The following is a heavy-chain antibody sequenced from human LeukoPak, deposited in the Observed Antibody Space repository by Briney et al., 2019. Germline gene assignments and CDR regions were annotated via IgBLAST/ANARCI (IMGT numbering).Heavy chain of an antibody. CDR2: INPNSGGT. CDR3: ASYSGLRLGELSLYLIDY. D-gene: IGHD3-16*02. CDR1: GYTCTGYY. Sequence: EASVKVSCKASGYTCTGYYMHWVRQAPGQGLEWMGWINPNSGGTNYARKFQGRVTMTRDTSISTAYMELSRLRSDDTAVYYCASYSGLRLGELSLYLIDYWGQGTLVTVSS. J-gene: IGHJ4*02. V-gene: IGHV1-2*02.